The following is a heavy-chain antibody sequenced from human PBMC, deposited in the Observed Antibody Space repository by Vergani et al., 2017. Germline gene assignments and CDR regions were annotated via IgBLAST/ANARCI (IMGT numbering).Heavy chain of an antibody. CDR2: IVVGSGNT. J-gene: IGHJ4*02. V-gene: IGHV1-58*01. CDR1: GFTFTSSA. CDR3: ASSYYYYDSSGYPYFDY. D-gene: IGHD3-22*01. Sequence: QMQLVQSGPEVKKPGTSVKVSCKASGFTFTSSAVQWVRQARGQRLEWIGWIVVGSGNTNYAQKFQERVTITRDMSTSTAYMELSSLRSEDTAVYYCASSYYYYDSSGYPYFDYWGQGTLVTVSS.